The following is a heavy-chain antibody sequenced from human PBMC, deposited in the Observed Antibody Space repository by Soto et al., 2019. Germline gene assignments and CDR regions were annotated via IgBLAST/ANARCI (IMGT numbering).Heavy chain of an antibody. Sequence: GGSLRLSCAASGFTLRTYTMNWVRQALGKGLEWVSSISISSSDRYYADSVRGRFTISRDNAKNALYLQMNSLGADDTAVYFCVRGMNPLFGGQGTLVTVSS. CDR3: VRGMNPLF. CDR1: GFTLRTYT. V-gene: IGHV3-21*06. CDR2: ISISSSDR. J-gene: IGHJ4*01.